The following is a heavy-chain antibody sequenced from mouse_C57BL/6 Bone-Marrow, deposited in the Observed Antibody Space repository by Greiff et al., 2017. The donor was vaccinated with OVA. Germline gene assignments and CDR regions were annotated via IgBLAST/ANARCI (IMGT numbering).Heavy chain of an antibody. CDR3: IPIYGSY. Sequence: VQLQQSGAELVRPGASVKLSCTASGFNIKDDYMHWVKQRPEKGLEWIGWIDPENGDTDYASKFQGKATITADKSSNTADLQLSSLTSEDTAANYGIPIYGSYWGQGTLVTVSA. CDR2: IDPENGDT. J-gene: IGHJ3*01. V-gene: IGHV14-4*01. D-gene: IGHD1-1*01. CDR1: GFNIKDDY.